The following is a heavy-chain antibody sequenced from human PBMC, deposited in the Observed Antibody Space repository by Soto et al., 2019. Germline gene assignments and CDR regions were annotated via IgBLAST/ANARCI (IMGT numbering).Heavy chain of an antibody. V-gene: IGHV3-23*01. J-gene: IGHJ4*02. CDR3: AKGWGRVLTGYYPDY. CDR2: ISGSGGST. Sequence: GGSLRLSCAASGFTFSIYAMSWVRHAPGKGLEWVSAISGSGGSTYYADSVKGRFTISRDNSKNTLYLQMNSLRAEDTAVYYCAKGWGRVLTGYYPDYWGQGTLVTVSS. D-gene: IGHD3-9*01. CDR1: GFTFSIYA.